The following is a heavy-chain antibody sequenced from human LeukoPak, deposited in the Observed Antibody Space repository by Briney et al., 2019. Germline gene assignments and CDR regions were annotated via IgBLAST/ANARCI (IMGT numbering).Heavy chain of an antibody. Sequence: GGSLRLSCVASGFTFDDYVMHWVRQGPGRGLEWVSLISGDGGSTFYADSVKGRFTISRDNSKNTLYLQMNSLRAEDTAVYYCAKEVDYWGQGTLVTVSS. CDR2: ISGDGGST. CDR1: GFTFDDYV. J-gene: IGHJ4*02. V-gene: IGHV3-43*02. CDR3: AKEVDY.